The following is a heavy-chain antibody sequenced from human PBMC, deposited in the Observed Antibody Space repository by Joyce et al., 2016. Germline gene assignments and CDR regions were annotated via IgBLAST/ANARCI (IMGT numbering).Heavy chain of an antibody. CDR3: AVLGNFDY. V-gene: IGHV5-51*01. D-gene: IGHD7-27*01. CDR2: IYPGDSDT. Sequence: EIQLVQSGAEVKKPGESLRISCKGSGYSFTSYWIGWVRQMPGKGLGWMGVIYPGDSDTIYSPSFQGHVTISVDTTVTTAYLQWSSLEASDTAMYYCAVLGNFDYWGQGTLVTVSS. J-gene: IGHJ4*02. CDR1: GYSFTSYW.